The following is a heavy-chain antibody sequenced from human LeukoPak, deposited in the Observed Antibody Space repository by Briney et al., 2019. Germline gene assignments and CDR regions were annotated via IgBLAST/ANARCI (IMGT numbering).Heavy chain of an antibody. J-gene: IGHJ4*02. D-gene: IGHD7-27*01. V-gene: IGHV4-59*01. CDR2: IYYSGST. Sequence: SETLSLSCTVSGVSISSYYWSWIRQPPGKGLEWIGYIYYSGSTNYNPSLTSRVTISVDTSKNQFSLKLSSVTAADTAVYYCARVGTVLPAKYYFDYWGQGTLVTVSS. CDR3: ARVGTVLPAKYYFDY. CDR1: GVSISSYY.